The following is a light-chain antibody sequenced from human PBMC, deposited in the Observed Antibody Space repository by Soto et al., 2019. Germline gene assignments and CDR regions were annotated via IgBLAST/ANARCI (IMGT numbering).Light chain of an antibody. J-gene: IGKJ1*01. CDR1: ESVSGSY. CDR2: GAS. Sequence: PGERSALSCRASESVSGSYIAWYKQKVGQSPRLLIYGASNRATGIPDRFSGSGSGTDFTLTISRLEPEDFAMYYCQQYGRTFGLGTKVDIK. CDR3: QQYGRT. V-gene: IGKV3-20*01.